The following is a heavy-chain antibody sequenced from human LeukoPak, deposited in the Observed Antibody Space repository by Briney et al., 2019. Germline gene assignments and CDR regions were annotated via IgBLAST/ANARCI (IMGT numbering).Heavy chain of an antibody. J-gene: IGHJ4*02. Sequence: PSETLSLTCAVYGGSFSGYYWSWIRQPPGKGLEWIGEINHSGSTNYNPSLKSRVTISVDTSKNQFSLKLSSVTAADTAVYYCARHLNSCGDDCYIFDYWGQGTLVTVSS. CDR3: ARHLNSCGDDCYIFDY. D-gene: IGHD2-21*01. CDR2: INHSGST. V-gene: IGHV4-34*01. CDR1: GGSFSGYY.